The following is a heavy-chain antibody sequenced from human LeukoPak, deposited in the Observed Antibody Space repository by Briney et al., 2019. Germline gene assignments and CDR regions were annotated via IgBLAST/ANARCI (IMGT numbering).Heavy chain of an antibody. Sequence: SETLSLTCTVSGGSISSSSYYWGWIRQPPGKGLEWIGSIYYSGSTYYNPSLKSRVTISVDTSKNQFSLKLSSVTAADTAVYYCARGGTCGGDCYYFDYWGQGTLVTVSS. CDR1: GGSISSSSYY. V-gene: IGHV4-39*01. CDR2: IYYSGST. J-gene: IGHJ4*02. CDR3: ARGGTCGGDCYYFDY. D-gene: IGHD2-21*02.